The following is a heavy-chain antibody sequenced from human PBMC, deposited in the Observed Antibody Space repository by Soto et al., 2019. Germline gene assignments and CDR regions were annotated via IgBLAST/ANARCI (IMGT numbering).Heavy chain of an antibody. Sequence: QVQLVESGGGVVQPGRSLRLSCAASGFTFSSYGMHWVRQAPGKGLEWVAVISYDGSNKYYADSVKGRFTISRDNSKNTLYLQMNSLRAEDTAVYYCAKEMGPHDYGYYGAFDYWGQGTLVTVSS. V-gene: IGHV3-30*18. D-gene: IGHD4-17*01. J-gene: IGHJ4*02. CDR1: GFTFSSYG. CDR3: AKEMGPHDYGYYGAFDY. CDR2: ISYDGSNK.